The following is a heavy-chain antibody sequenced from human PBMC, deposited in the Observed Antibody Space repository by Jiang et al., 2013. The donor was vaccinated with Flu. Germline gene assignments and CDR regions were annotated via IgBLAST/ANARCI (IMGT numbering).Heavy chain of an antibody. J-gene: IGHJ4*02. CDR3: ARGQTSSRSLDY. V-gene: IGHV6-1*01. D-gene: IGHD6-13*01. Sequence: RITINPDTSKNQFSLQLNSVTPEDTAVYYCARGQTSSRSLDYWGQGTLVTVSS.